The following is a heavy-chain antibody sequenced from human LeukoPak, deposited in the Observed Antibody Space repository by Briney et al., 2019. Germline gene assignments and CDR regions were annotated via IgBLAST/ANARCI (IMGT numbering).Heavy chain of an antibody. CDR2: ISSSGSTI. D-gene: IGHD4-23*01. V-gene: IGHV3-48*03. Sequence: GGSLRLSCVGSGFNFDDYAMNWVRQAPGKGLEWVSYISSSGSTIYYADSVKGRFTISRDNAKNSLYLQMNSLRAEDTAVYYCAKSGNNYYYSYMDVWGKGTTVTVSS. CDR3: AKSGNNYYYSYMDV. J-gene: IGHJ6*03. CDR1: GFNFDDYA.